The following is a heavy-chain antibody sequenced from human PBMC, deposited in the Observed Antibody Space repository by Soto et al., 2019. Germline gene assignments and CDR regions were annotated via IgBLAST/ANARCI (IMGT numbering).Heavy chain of an antibody. Sequence: ASVKVSCKASGYTFTSYAMHWVRQAPGQRLEWMGWINAGNGNTEYSQKFQGRVNITRDTSASTAYMELSSLRSEDTAVYYCARVLRYCSGGSCLDPWGQGTLVTVSS. CDR2: INAGNGNT. J-gene: IGHJ5*02. D-gene: IGHD2-15*01. V-gene: IGHV1-3*01. CDR3: ARVLRYCSGGSCLDP. CDR1: GYTFTSYA.